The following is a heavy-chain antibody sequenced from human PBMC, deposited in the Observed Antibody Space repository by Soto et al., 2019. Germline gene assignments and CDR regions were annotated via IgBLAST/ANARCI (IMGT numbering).Heavy chain of an antibody. CDR3: ARLVFHCLRGSCDDYNCYGLDV. CDR2: IYYAGST. CDR1: GGSISSTDHY. V-gene: IGHV4-39*01. D-gene: IGHD2-15*01. Sequence: SETLSLTCTVSGGSISSTDHYWGWIRQPPGKGLEWRGSIYYAGSTFHNPSLKRRATISVDTSRNQFSLRLSSVTASDTAVYYCARLVFHCLRGSCDDYNCYGLDVWGQGTTVTVSS. J-gene: IGHJ6*02.